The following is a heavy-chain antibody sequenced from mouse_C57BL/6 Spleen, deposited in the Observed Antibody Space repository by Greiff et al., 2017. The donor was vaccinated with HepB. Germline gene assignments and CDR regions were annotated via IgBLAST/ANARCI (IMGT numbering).Heavy chain of an antibody. CDR1: GYTFTSYW. V-gene: IGHV1-50*01. D-gene: IGHD1-1*01. J-gene: IGHJ2*01. CDR3: ARGFATVVAKNFDY. Sequence: VQLQQPGAELVKPGASVKLSCKASGYTFTSYWMQWVKQRPGQGLEWIGEIDPSDSYTNYNQKFKGQATLTVDTSSSTAYMQLSSLTSEDSAVYYCARGFATVVAKNFDYWGQGTTLTVSS. CDR2: IDPSDSYT.